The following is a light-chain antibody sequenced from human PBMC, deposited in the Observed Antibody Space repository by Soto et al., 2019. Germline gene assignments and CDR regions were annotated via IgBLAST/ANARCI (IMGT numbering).Light chain of an antibody. V-gene: IGKV3-15*01. J-gene: IGKJ4*01. Sequence: EIVMTQSPATLSVSPGERATLSCRASQSVSNNLAWYQQKPGQAPRLLIYHASTSATGIPARFSGIGSGTEFTLTISSLQSEDFAVYYCQQYNKWPLTFGGGTKVEIK. CDR2: HAS. CDR3: QQYNKWPLT. CDR1: QSVSNN.